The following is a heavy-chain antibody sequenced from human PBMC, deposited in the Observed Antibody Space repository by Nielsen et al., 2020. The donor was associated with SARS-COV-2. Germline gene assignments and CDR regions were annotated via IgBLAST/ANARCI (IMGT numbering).Heavy chain of an antibody. D-gene: IGHD2-2*01. J-gene: IGHJ3*02. CDR3: AKDLIPLGYCSSTSCHDAFDI. V-gene: IGHV3-30*02. Sequence: GESLKISCAASEVTFRSHDMQWVRQAPGKGLECVARIWYDGSNKYYADSVKGRFTISRDNSKNTLYLQMNSLRAEDTAVYYCAKDLIPLGYCSSTSCHDAFDIWGQGTMVTVSS. CDR2: IWYDGSNK. CDR1: EVTFRSHD.